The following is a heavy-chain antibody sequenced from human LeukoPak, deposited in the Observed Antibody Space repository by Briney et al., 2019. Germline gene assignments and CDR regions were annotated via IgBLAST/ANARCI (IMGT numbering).Heavy chain of an antibody. CDR2: IIPLFGTA. CDR1: VCIFSSYA. Sequence: GSSVKVSCKASVCIFSSYAISWVRQAPGQGLEWMGGIIPLFGTANYAQKFQGRVTITADESTSTAYMELSSLRSEDTAVYYCASKCSSTSCYYFDYWGQGTLVTVSS. D-gene: IGHD2-2*01. V-gene: IGHV1-69*01. CDR3: ASKCSSTSCYYFDY. J-gene: IGHJ4*02.